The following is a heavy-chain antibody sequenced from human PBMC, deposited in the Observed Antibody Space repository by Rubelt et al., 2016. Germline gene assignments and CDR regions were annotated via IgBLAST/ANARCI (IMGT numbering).Heavy chain of an antibody. CDR2: IYYSGST. V-gene: IGHV4-39*07. CDR3: ARCPYYYGSGGPDAFDI. J-gene: IGHJ3*02. Sequence: QVQLQESGPGLVKPSETLSLTCTVSGGSISSSSYYWGWIRQPPGKGLEWIGSIYYSGSTYYNPSLNGQVTISVETSKNQFSLKLRFVTAADTAVYYCARCPYYYGSGGPDAFDIWGQGTMVTVSS. CDR1: GGSISSSSYY. D-gene: IGHD3-10*01.